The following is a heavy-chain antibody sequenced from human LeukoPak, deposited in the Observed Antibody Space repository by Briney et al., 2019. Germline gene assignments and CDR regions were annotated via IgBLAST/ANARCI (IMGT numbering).Heavy chain of an antibody. Sequence: PSETLSLTCTVSGYSISSGYYRGWIRQPPGKGLEWIGSIYHSGSTYYNPSLKSRVTISVDTSKNQFSLKLSSVTAADTAVYYCARALPWGIVVVPAAIPGWFDPWGQGTLVTVSS. CDR1: GYSISSGYY. CDR2: IYHSGST. CDR3: ARALPWGIVVVPAAIPGWFDP. D-gene: IGHD2-2*02. J-gene: IGHJ5*02. V-gene: IGHV4-38-2*02.